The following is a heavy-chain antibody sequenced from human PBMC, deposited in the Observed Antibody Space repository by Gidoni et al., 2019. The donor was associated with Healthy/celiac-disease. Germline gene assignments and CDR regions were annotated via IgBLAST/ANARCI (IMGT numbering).Heavy chain of an antibody. CDR1: GLPLSSSGMC. J-gene: IGHJ3*02. CDR3: ARMPPCIAVAGPAFDI. CDR2: IDWDDDK. D-gene: IGHD6-19*01. Sequence: QVTLRESGPALVIPTQTLILTCTSSGLPLSSSGMCVSWIRQPPGKALEWLARIDWDDDKYYSTSLKTRLTISKDTSKNQVVLTMTNMDPVDTATYYCARMPPCIAVAGPAFDIWGQGTMVTVSS. V-gene: IGHV2-70*15.